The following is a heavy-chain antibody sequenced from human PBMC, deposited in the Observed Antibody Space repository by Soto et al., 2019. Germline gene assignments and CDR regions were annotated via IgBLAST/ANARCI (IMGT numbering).Heavy chain of an antibody. Sequence: QVQLVESGGGLVRPGGSLRLYCAASGFTFRDYDMSWIRQAPGKGLEWVSCLSSSGTLTNYADSVKGLFTISRDNAQNSLYGEMNSLRVEDTAVYYCARKGPRAARPNHWGQGTLVTVSS. J-gene: IGHJ5*02. CDR2: LSSSGTLT. CDR1: GFTFRDYD. V-gene: IGHV3-11*01. CDR3: ARKGPRAARPNH. D-gene: IGHD6-6*01.